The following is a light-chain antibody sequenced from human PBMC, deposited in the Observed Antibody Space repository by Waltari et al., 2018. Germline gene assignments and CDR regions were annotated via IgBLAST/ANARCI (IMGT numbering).Light chain of an antibody. CDR1: QSLLHSNGYSF. J-gene: IGKJ3*01. Sequence: DIVMTQSPLSLPVTPGEPASISCRSSQSLLHSNGYSFLDWYLQKPGQSPQLLIYLGSNRASGVPDRFSGSGSGTDFTLKISRVEAEDVXVYYCMQALQTPFTFGPGTKVDIK. V-gene: IGKV2-28*01. CDR2: LGS. CDR3: MQALQTPFT.